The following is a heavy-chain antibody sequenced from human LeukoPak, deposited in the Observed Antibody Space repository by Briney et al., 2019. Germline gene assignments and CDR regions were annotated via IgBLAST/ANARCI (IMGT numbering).Heavy chain of an antibody. CDR3: ASHRKGNSYHFDY. Sequence: GASVKVSCKASGYTFTGYYMHWVRQAPGQGLEWMGWINPNSGGTNYAQKFQGRVTMTRDTSISTAYMELSRLRSDDTAVYYCASHRKGNSYHFDYWGQGTLVTVSS. D-gene: IGHD4-23*01. J-gene: IGHJ4*02. V-gene: IGHV1-2*02. CDR1: GYTFTGYY. CDR2: INPNSGGT.